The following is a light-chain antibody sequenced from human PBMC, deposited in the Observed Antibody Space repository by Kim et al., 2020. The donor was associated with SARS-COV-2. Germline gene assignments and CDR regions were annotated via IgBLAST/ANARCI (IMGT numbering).Light chain of an antibody. V-gene: IGKV3-15*01. CDR3: QQYNDWVT. CDR1: QSVSNK. CDR2: GAS. Sequence: SVSPGEGATLSCGASQSVSNKLAWYQQKPGQAPRLLIYGASIRAAGVPTRFGGSGSGTAFTLTISTLQSEDSAIYYCQQYNDWVTFGGGTKVDIK. J-gene: IGKJ4*01.